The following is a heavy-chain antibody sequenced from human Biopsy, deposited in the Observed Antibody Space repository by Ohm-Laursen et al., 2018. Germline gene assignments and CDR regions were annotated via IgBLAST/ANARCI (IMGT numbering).Heavy chain of an antibody. V-gene: IGHV4-59*08. D-gene: IGHD5-12*01. J-gene: IGHJ6*02. CDR1: GGSLTGDY. Sequence: TLSLTCTVSGGSLTGDYWSWIRQSPGKGLVWIGYIYYSGSTNYNPSLKSRVTISVDTSKHQFSLRLISVTAADTAVYYCARVAGGYAYYYGMDVWGQGTTVIVSS. CDR2: IYYSGST. CDR3: ARVAGGYAYYYGMDV.